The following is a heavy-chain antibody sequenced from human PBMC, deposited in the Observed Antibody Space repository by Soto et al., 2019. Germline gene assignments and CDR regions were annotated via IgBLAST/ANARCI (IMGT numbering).Heavy chain of an antibody. CDR3: AIVAARPYYYYYYGMDV. J-gene: IGHJ6*02. CDR2: INAGNGNT. Sequence: GASVKVSCKASGYTFTSYAMHWVRQAPGQRLEWMGWINAGNGNTKYSQKFQGRVTMTRNTSISTAYMELSSLRSEDTAVYYCAIVAARPYYYYYYGMDVWGQGTTVTVSS. D-gene: IGHD6-6*01. V-gene: IGHV1-3*01. CDR1: GYTFTSYA.